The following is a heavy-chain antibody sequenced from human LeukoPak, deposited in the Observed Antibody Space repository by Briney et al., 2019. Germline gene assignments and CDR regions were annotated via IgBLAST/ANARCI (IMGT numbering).Heavy chain of an antibody. CDR2: IIPIFGTA. CDR3: ASGRSSSYYYYYMDV. V-gene: IGHV1-69*05. D-gene: IGHD6-6*01. Sequence: SVKVSCKASGGTFSSYAISWVRQAPGQGLEWMGGIIPIFGTANYAQKFQGRVTITTDESTSTAYMKLSSLRSEDTAVYYCASGRSSSYYYYYMDVWGKGTTVTVSS. CDR1: GGTFSSYA. J-gene: IGHJ6*03.